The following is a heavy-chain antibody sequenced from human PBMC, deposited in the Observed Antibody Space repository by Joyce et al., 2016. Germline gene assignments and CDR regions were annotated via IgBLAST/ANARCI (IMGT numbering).Heavy chain of an antibody. J-gene: IGHJ4*02. Sequence: EVQLVESGGGLIQPGGSLRLSCAASGFTVSSNYMSWVRQTPGKGLEWVSPIYSGDTTKYADSVKGRFTITRDNSKNTLYLQINSLRAEDTAVYFCAREGRLRGFIYGPEVYWGQGTLVTVSS. CDR3: AREGRLRGFIYGPEVY. CDR2: IYSGDTT. V-gene: IGHV3-53*01. D-gene: IGHD3-16*01. CDR1: GFTVSSNY.